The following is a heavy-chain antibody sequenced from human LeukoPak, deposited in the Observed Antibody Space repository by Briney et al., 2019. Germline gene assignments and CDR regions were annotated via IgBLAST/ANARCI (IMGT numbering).Heavy chain of an antibody. CDR3: ARQRDNALSYFDY. V-gene: IGHV4-59*08. D-gene: IGHD1-14*01. CDR1: GGSISSYY. Sequence: SETLSLTCNVSGGSISSYYWSWIRQPPGKGLEWIGYIYYSGNTNYNPSLKSRVTISADTSKNQFSLKLSPVTAADTAMYYCARQRDNALSYFDYWGQGTLVTVSS. J-gene: IGHJ4*02. CDR2: IYYSGNT.